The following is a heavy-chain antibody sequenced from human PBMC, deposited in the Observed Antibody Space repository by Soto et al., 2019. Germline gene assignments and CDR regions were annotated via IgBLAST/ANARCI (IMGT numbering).Heavy chain of an antibody. Sequence: GSLRLSCAASVFTFSSYAMHWVRQAPGKGLEWVAVISYDGSNKYYADSVKGRFTISRDNSKNTLYLQMNSLRAEDTAVYYCASYEYSSSWYDAFDIWGQGTMVTV. D-gene: IGHD6-13*01. CDR1: VFTFSSYA. CDR2: ISYDGSNK. CDR3: ASYEYSSSWYDAFDI. J-gene: IGHJ3*02. V-gene: IGHV3-30-3*01.